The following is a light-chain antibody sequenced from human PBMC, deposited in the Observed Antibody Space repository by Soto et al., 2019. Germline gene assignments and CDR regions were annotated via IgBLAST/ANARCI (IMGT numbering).Light chain of an antibody. CDR1: QSISGW. CDR2: KAS. V-gene: IGKV1-5*03. CDR3: QQYNTYPFT. Sequence: DTQMTQSPSTLSASVGDRVTITCRASQSISGWLAWYQQKPGKAPNILIYKASRSESGVPSRFSGSGSGTEFTLIISSLQPDDFATYYCQQYNTYPFTFGPGTKVDIK. J-gene: IGKJ3*01.